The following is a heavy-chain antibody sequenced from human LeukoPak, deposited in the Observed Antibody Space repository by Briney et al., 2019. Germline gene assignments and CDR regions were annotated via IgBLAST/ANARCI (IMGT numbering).Heavy chain of an antibody. CDR3: ASDGGPFDH. CDR2: IKQDGSEK. CDR1: GFTFSSYW. J-gene: IGHJ4*02. D-gene: IGHD3-16*01. V-gene: IGHV3-7*01. Sequence: GGSLRLSCAASGFTFSSYWMSWVRQAPGKGLEWVANIKQDGSEKYYVDSVKGRFTISRDDAKKSVYLQMNSLRAEDTAVYYCASDGGPFDHWGQGTLVTVAS.